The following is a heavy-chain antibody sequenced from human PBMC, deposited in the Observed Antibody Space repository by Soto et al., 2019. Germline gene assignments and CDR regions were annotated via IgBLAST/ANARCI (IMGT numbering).Heavy chain of an antibody. Sequence: GGSLRPSCAASGFTFSNAWMSWVRQAPGKGLEWVGRIKSKTDGGTTDYAAPVKGRFTISRDDSKNTLYLQMNSLKTEDTAVYYCTTGVYDILTGYRITFDIWGQGTMVTVSS. CDR1: GFTFSNAW. V-gene: IGHV3-15*01. CDR3: TTGVYDILTGYRITFDI. D-gene: IGHD3-9*01. J-gene: IGHJ3*02. CDR2: IKSKTDGGTT.